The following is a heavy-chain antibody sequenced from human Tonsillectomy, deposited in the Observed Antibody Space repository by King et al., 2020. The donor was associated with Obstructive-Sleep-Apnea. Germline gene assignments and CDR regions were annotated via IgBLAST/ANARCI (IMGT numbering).Heavy chain of an antibody. D-gene: IGHD3-22*01. CDR1: GYTFTSYW. Sequence: VQLVESGAEVKKPGESLRISCKVSGYTFTSYWITWVRQMPGKGLEWMGRIDPTDSYTNYSPSFQGHVTIPADKSISTAYLQWSSRKASDTAMYCCARHDGYTWGQGTLVTVSS. J-gene: IGHJ5*02. CDR3: ARHDGYT. CDR2: IDPTDSYT. V-gene: IGHV5-10-1*01.